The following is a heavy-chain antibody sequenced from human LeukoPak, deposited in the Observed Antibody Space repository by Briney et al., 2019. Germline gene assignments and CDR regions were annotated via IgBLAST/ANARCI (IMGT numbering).Heavy chain of an antibody. J-gene: IGHJ6*04. D-gene: IGHD3-10*01. CDR2: IIPIFGTA. V-gene: IGHV1-69*06. CDR3: ARDITMAYGMDV. Sequence: SVKVSCKASGGTFSSYAISWVRPAPGQGLEWMGGIIPIFGTANYAQKFQGRVTINADKSTSTAYMELSSLRSEDTAVYYCARDITMAYGMDVWGKGTTVTVSS. CDR1: GGTFSSYA.